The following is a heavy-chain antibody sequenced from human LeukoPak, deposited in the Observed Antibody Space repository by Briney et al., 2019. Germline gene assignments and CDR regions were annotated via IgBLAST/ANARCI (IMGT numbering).Heavy chain of an antibody. CDR1: GYSFTSYW. D-gene: IGHD6-19*01. J-gene: IGHJ4*02. CDR3: ARLPAGSTGWPDY. CDR2: IFPGDSDT. V-gene: IGHV5-51*01. Sequence: GESLKISCKGSGYSFTSYWIGWVRQMPGKGLEWIGIIFPGDSDTTYSPSLQGQVTISADKSINTAYLQWSSLKPSDTAMFFCARLPAGSTGWPDYWGQGTLVTVSS.